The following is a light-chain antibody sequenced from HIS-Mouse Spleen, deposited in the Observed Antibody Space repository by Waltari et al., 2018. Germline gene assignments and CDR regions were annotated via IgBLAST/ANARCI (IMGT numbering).Light chain of an antibody. Sequence: QSALTQPASVSGSPGQSITISCTGTSSDVGGYNYVSWYQQHPGKAPKPMIYEVSNRPSGVSNRFSGYKSGNTASLTISGLQAEDEADYYCSSYTSSSTWVFGGGTKLTVL. CDR1: SSDVGGYNY. CDR2: EVS. V-gene: IGLV2-14*01. CDR3: SSYTSSSTWV. J-gene: IGLJ3*02.